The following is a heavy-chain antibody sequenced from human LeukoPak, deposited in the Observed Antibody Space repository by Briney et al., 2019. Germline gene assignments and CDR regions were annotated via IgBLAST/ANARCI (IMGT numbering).Heavy chain of an antibody. V-gene: IGHV4-39*07. D-gene: IGHD3-22*01. CDR3: ARGRAYDSSGYYFDP. CDR2: INHSGST. J-gene: IGHJ5*02. CDR1: GGSISSSSYY. Sequence: SETLSLTCTVSGGSISSSSYYWGWIRQPPGKGLEWIGEINHSGSTNYNPSLKSRVTISVDTSKNQFSLKLSSVTAADTAVYYCARGRAYDSSGYYFDPWGQGTLVTVSS.